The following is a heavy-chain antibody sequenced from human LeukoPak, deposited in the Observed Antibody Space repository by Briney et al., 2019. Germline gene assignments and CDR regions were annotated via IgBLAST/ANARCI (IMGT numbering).Heavy chain of an antibody. Sequence: GESLKISCRGSGYSFAAHWIGWVRQLPGKGLEWMGIIYPGDSDIRYSPSFQGQVTISADKSISTAYLQWSSLKASDTAMYYCTIRYSGSYNDYWGQGTLVTVSS. CDR1: GYSFAAHW. J-gene: IGHJ4*02. CDR2: IYPGDSDI. D-gene: IGHD1-26*01. CDR3: TIRYSGSYNDY. V-gene: IGHV5-51*01.